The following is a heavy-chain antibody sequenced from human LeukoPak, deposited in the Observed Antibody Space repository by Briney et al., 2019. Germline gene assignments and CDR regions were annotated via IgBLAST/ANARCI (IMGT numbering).Heavy chain of an antibody. Sequence: GGSLRLSCAASGFTFSGYGMHWVRQAPGKGLEWVTFIQYDGSNKFYTDSVKGRFTISRDNSKNTLYLQLNSLSPEDTAIYYCASSYDVGDYYYPRGDYWGQGDLVTVSS. CDR3: ASSYDVGDYYYPRGDY. D-gene: IGHD3-22*01. J-gene: IGHJ4*02. CDR1: GFTFSGYG. V-gene: IGHV3-30*02. CDR2: IQYDGSNK.